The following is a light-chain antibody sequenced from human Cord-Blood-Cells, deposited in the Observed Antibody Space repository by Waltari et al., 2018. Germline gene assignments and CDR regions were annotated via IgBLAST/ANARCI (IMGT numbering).Light chain of an antibody. Sequence: EIVLTQSPATLSLSPGGRATISCRASQSVSSYLAWYQQKPGQAPRLLIYDASNRATGIPARFSGSGSGTDFTLTISSLEPEDFAVYYCQQRSNWPITFGQGTRLEIK. CDR3: QQRSNWPIT. CDR1: QSVSSY. V-gene: IGKV3-11*01. J-gene: IGKJ5*01. CDR2: DAS.